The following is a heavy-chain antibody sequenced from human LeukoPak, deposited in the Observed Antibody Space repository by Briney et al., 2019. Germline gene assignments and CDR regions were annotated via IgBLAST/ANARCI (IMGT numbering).Heavy chain of an antibody. V-gene: IGHV4-39*07. CDR1: GGSISSNIYY. Sequence: SETLSLTCTVSGGSISSNIYYWGWIRQSPGKGLEWIANIYYTGSTYYNPSLKSRVAISVDASKSQFSLELSSVTAADTAIYYCARVSDSRAVGPFDYWGQGTLVTVSS. D-gene: IGHD3-10*01. J-gene: IGHJ4*02. CDR2: IYYTGST. CDR3: ARVSDSRAVGPFDY.